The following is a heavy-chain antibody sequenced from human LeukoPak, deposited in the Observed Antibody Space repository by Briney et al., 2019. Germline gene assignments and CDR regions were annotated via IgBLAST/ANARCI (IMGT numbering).Heavy chain of an antibody. Sequence: GASVKVSCKASGYTFTSYDINWVRQATGQGLEWMGWMNPNSGNTGYAQKFQGRVTMTRNTSISTAYMELSSLRSEDTAVYYCAREPSRGTMFPLDVWGQGTTVTVSS. J-gene: IGHJ6*02. CDR2: MNPNSGNT. CDR1: GYTFTSYD. D-gene: IGHD3-3*01. V-gene: IGHV1-8*01. CDR3: AREPSRGTMFPLDV.